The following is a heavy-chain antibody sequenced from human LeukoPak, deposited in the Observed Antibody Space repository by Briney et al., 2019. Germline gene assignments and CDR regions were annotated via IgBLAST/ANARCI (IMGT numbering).Heavy chain of an antibody. Sequence: PGGSLRLSCAAFGFTFSSSAMSWARQAPGKGLEWVSAISNNGGYTYYADSVQGRFTISRDNSKSTLCLQMNSLRAEDTAVYYCAKQLGYCSDGSCYFPYWGQGTLVTVSS. D-gene: IGHD2-15*01. CDR3: AKQLGYCSDGSCYFPY. V-gene: IGHV3-23*01. J-gene: IGHJ4*02. CDR1: GFTFSSSA. CDR2: ISNNGGYT.